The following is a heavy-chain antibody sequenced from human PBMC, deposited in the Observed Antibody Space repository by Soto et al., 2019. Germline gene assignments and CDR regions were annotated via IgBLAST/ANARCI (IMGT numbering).Heavy chain of an antibody. D-gene: IGHD2-15*01. CDR1: GCSISSGGYS. CDR2: IYHSGST. Sequence: QLQLPESGSGLVKPSQTLSLTCAVSGCSISSGGYSCSWIRQPPGKGLEWIGYIYHSGSTYYNPSIESRVTLSVHRAKNQCSRKLSSVTAADTAVYDCVRGQVVAAQHWGQGTLVTVSS. V-gene: IGHV4-30-2*01. CDR3: VRGQVVAAQH. J-gene: IGHJ4*02.